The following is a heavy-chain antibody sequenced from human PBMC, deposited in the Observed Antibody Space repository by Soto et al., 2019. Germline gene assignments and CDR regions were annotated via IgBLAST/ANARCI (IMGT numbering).Heavy chain of an antibody. CDR2: LNEDGSFT. CDR1: EFTFSSYW. D-gene: IGHD3-10*01. V-gene: IGHV3-74*01. J-gene: IGHJ6*02. Sequence: GGSLRLSCVDSEFTFSSYWMHWVRQVPWKGLVWVSRLNEDGSFTSYADSVKGRFTIFRDNAKKTLYLEMNSLRAEDSAVYYCGRDLSGRADVWGQGNTGTVS. CDR3: GRDLSGRADV.